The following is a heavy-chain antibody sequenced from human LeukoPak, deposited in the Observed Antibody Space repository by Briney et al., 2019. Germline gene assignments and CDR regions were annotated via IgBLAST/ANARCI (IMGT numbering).Heavy chain of an antibody. CDR2: IYYSGST. J-gene: IGHJ6*02. Sequence: SETLSLTCTVSGGSISSYYWSWIRQPPGKGLEWIGYIYYSGSTNCNPSLKSRVTISVDTSKNQFSLKLSSVTAADTAVYYCARGVSVYGMDVWGQGTTVTVSS. V-gene: IGHV4-59*01. CDR3: ARGVSVYGMDV. CDR1: GGSISSYY.